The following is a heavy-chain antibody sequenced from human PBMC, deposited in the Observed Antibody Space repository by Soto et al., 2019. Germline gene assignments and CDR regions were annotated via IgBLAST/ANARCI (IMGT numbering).Heavy chain of an antibody. Sequence: GASVKVSCKASGYTFTSYYMHWVRQAPGQGLEWMGIINPSGGSTSYAQKFQGRDTMTRDTSTSTVYMELSSLRSEDTAVYYCATSGPVYDILTGYYVGSYYYYMDVWGKGTTVTVSS. D-gene: IGHD3-9*01. J-gene: IGHJ6*03. V-gene: IGHV1-46*03. CDR2: INPSGGST. CDR3: ATSGPVYDILTGYYVGSYYYYMDV. CDR1: GYTFTSYY.